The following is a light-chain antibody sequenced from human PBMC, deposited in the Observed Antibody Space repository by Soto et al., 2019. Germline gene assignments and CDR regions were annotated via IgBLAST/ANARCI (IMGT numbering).Light chain of an antibody. Sequence: QSALTQPASVTGSPGQSITISCTGTGSDIGGSKYVSWYQQHPGKAPKLLIYEVSNRPSGVSNRFSGSKSANTASLTISGLQAEDEADYHCSSYTGRSELYVFGTGTKLTVL. CDR3: SSYTGRSELYV. J-gene: IGLJ1*01. CDR1: GSDIGGSKY. V-gene: IGLV2-14*01. CDR2: EVS.